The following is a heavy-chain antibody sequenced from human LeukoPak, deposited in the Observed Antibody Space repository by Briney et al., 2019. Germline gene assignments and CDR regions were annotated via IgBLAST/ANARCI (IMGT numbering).Heavy chain of an antibody. CDR2: ISYDGSNK. CDR1: GFTFSSYA. J-gene: IGHJ6*03. Sequence: GGSLRLSCAASGFTFSSYAMHWVRQAPGKGLEWVAVISYDGSNKYYADSVRGRFTISRDNAKNSLYLQMHSLRAEDTDLYFCARDPYSGSYGNYYYYYMDVWGKGTTVTISS. CDR3: ARDPYSGSYGNYYYYYMDV. V-gene: IGHV3-30*04. D-gene: IGHD1-26*01.